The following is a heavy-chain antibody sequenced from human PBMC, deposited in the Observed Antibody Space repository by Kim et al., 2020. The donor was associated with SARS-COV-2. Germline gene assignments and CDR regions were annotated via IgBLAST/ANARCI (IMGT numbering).Heavy chain of an antibody. D-gene: IGHD5-12*01. CDR1: GYTFTSYA. CDR2: INAGNGNT. Sequence: ASVKVSCKASGYTFTSYAMHWVRQAPGQRLEWMGWINAGNGNTKYSQKFQGRVTITRDTSASTAYMELSSLRSEDTAVYYCARDRRRERWLQFFDAFDIWGQGTMVTVSS. V-gene: IGHV1-3*01. J-gene: IGHJ3*02. CDR3: ARDRRRERWLQFFDAFDI.